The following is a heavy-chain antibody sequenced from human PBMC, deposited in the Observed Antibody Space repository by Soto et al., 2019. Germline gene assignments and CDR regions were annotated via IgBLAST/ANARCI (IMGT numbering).Heavy chain of an antibody. Sequence: SETLSLTCTVSGGSISSYYWSWIRQPPGRGLEWIGYIYYSGSTNYNPSLKSRVTISVDTSKNQFSLKLSSVTAADTAVYYCARRYGDCFDYWGQGTLVTVS. D-gene: IGHD4-17*01. V-gene: IGHV4-59*08. CDR1: GGSISSYY. CDR2: IYYSGST. J-gene: IGHJ4*02. CDR3: ARRYGDCFDY.